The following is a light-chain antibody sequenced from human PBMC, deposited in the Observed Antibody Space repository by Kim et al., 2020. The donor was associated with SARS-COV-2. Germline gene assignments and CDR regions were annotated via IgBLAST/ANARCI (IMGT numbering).Light chain of an antibody. CDR3: NSRDSNDNVV. Sequence: VALGQTVRITGQGDSLRSYYATWYQQKPGQAPILFFYGKNNRPSGIPDRFSGSSSGNPASLTITGTRAGDEADYYCNSRDSNDNVVFGGGTKVTVL. J-gene: IGLJ2*01. CDR1: SLRSYY. V-gene: IGLV3-19*01. CDR2: GKN.